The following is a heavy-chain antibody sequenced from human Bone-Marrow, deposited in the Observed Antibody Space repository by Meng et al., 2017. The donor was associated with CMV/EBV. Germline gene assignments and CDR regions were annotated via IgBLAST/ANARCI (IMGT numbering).Heavy chain of an antibody. J-gene: IGHJ6*02. D-gene: IGHD3-3*01. CDR2: IYYTGST. V-gene: IGHV4-59*01. Sequence: SETLSLTCTVSGGSISSYYWSWIRQPPGKGLEWIGYIYYTGSTNYNPSLKSRVTISVDTSKNQFSLKLSPVTAADTAVYYCARVINGDFWSGYYTGNGMDVWGQGTTVTVSS. CDR3: ARVINGDFWSGYYTGNGMDV. CDR1: GGSISSYY.